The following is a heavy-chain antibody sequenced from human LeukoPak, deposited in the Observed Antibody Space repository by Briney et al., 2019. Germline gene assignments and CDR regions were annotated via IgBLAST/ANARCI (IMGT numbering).Heavy chain of an antibody. J-gene: IGHJ4*02. CDR2: ISGSGDGP. Sequence: GGSLPLSSAASGFTFSKYAMSGAGRAPGRGLGWVSGISGSGDGPYYADSVKGWFTISRDNSKNTLYLQMNSLRADDTAVYYCARDRDGTGNYPLDYWGQGTLVIVSS. D-gene: IGHD3-10*01. CDR3: ARDRDGTGNYPLDY. CDR1: GFTFSKYA. V-gene: IGHV3-23*01.